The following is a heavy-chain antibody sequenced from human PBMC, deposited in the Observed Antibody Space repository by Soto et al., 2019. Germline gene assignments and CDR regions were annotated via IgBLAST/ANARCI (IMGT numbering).Heavy chain of an antibody. D-gene: IGHD2-21*01. V-gene: IGHV1-3*01. J-gene: IGHJ5*02. CDR3: ARLGAYYQSIDP. Sequence: ASVKVSCKASGYTFSNFAMHWVRQAPGQRLEWMGWINAYNGNTNYSQKLQGRVTMTRDTSTSTAYMELRSLRSDDTAVYYCARLGAYYQSIDPWGPGILVTVSS. CDR1: GYTFSNFA. CDR2: INAYNGNT.